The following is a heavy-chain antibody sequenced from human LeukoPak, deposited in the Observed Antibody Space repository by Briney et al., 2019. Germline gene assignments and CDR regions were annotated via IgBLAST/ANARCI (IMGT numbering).Heavy chain of an antibody. V-gene: IGHV4-4*02. CDR2: IYHSGST. J-gene: IGHJ4*02. CDR1: GGSISSSNW. Sequence: SETLSLTCAVSGGSISSSNWWSWVRQPPGKGLEWIGEIYHSGSTNYNPSLKSRVTISVDTSKNQFSLKLSSVTAADTAVYYCARARYSSSWACDYWGQGTLVTVSS. CDR3: ARARYSSSWACDY. D-gene: IGHD6-13*01.